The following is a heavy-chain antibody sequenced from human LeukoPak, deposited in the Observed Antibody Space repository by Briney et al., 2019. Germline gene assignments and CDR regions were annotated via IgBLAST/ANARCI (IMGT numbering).Heavy chain of an antibody. CDR2: IYPGDSNP. Sequence: GESLKISCKGSGSSFTSYWIGWVRQMHGKGLEWMGIIYPGDSNPGYSPSFQGQVTISADKSISTAYLHWSSLKASDTAMYYCARHVTASSWAHFDYWGQGTLVTVSS. CDR1: GSSFTSYW. V-gene: IGHV5-51*01. D-gene: IGHD6-13*01. J-gene: IGHJ4*02. CDR3: ARHVTASSWAHFDY.